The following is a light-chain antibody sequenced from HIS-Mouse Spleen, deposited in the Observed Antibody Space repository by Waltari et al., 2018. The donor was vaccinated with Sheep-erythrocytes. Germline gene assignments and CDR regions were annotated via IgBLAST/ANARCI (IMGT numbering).Light chain of an antibody. CDR3: CSYAGSYNHV. CDR1: RSDVGVYNY. J-gene: IGLJ1*01. Sequence: QSALTQPRSVSGSPGQSVTISCPGTRSDVGVYNYVSWYQQHPGKAPKLMLYDFSKRPSGVPDRFSGSKSGNTASLTISGLQAEDEADYYCCSYAGSYNHVFATGTKVTVL. CDR2: DFS. V-gene: IGLV2-11*01.